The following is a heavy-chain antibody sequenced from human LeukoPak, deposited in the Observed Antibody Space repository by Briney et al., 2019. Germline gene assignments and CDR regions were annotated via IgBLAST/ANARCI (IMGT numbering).Heavy chain of an antibody. CDR3: ARCIVVPAAILYYYYMDV. J-gene: IGHJ6*03. CDR2: INYSGST. CDR1: GGSFSGYY. Sequence: SETLSLTCAVYGGSFSGYYWSWIRQPPGKGLEWLGEINYSGSTHYNPSLKSRVTISVDTSKNQLSLKLSSVTAADTAVYYCARCIVVPAAILYYYYMDVWGKGTTVTVSS. V-gene: IGHV4-34*01. D-gene: IGHD2-2*02.